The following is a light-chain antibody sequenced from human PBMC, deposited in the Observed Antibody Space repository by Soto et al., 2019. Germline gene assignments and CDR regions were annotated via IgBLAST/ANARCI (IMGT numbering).Light chain of an antibody. Sequence: IPLTQSPSSLSASVGDRVTITCRASQGISSYLAWYQQKPGKAPKLLIYAASTLQSGVPSRFSGIASATDFALTISSLQPEDFATSYCQQLNSYPRITFGQGTRLEIK. CDR2: AAS. V-gene: IGKV1-9*01. J-gene: IGKJ5*01. CDR3: QQLNSYPRIT. CDR1: QGISSY.